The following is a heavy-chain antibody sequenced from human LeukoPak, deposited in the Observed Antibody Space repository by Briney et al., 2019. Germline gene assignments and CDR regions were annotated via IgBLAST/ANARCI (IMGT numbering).Heavy chain of an antibody. D-gene: IGHD3-22*01. CDR2: IYYSGST. Sequence: PSETLSLTCTVSGGSISSSSYYWGWIRQPPGKGLEWIGSIYYSGSTYYNPSLKSRVTISVDTSKNQVSLKLTSVTAADTAVYYCARIWSSGYPFDYWGQGTLVTVSS. J-gene: IGHJ4*02. V-gene: IGHV4-39*07. CDR3: ARIWSSGYPFDY. CDR1: GGSISSSSYY.